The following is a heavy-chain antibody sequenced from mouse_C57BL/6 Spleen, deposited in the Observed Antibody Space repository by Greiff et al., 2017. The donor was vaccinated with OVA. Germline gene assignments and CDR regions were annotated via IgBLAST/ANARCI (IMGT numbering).Heavy chain of an antibody. CDR1: GYTFTDYY. Sequence: VQLQQSGPELVKPGASVKISCKASGYTFTDYYMNWVKQSHGKSLEWIGDINPNNGGTSYNQKFKGKATLTVDKSSSTAYMELRSLTSEDSAVYYCARSFYGNYGYFDVWGTGTTVTVSS. D-gene: IGHD2-10*01. CDR2: INPNNGGT. V-gene: IGHV1-26*01. J-gene: IGHJ1*03. CDR3: ARSFYGNYGYFDV.